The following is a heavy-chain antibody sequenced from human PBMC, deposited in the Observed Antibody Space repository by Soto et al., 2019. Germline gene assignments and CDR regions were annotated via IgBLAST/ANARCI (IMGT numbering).Heavy chain of an antibody. D-gene: IGHD6-13*01. V-gene: IGHV3-23*01. CDR3: AKLSGGSWISKYYFDY. CDR2: ISGSGGST. Sequence: EVQLLESGGGLVQPGGSLRLSCAASGLTFSTYAMSWVRQAPGKGLEWVSAISGSGGSTYYADSVKGRFTISRDNSKNTLYLQMNSLRAEDTAVYYCAKLSGGSWISKYYFDYWGQGTLVTVSS. J-gene: IGHJ4*02. CDR1: GLTFSTYA.